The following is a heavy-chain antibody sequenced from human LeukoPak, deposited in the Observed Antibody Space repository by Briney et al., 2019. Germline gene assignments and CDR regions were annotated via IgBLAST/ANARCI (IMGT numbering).Heavy chain of an antibody. V-gene: IGHV3-43*02. J-gene: IGHJ4*02. CDR2: ISGDGGST. CDR1: GFTFDDYA. Sequence: PGGSLRLSCAASGFTFDDYAMHWVRQAPGKGLEWVSLISGDGGSTYYADSVKSRLTISRDNTKNSLYLQMNSLRTEDTALYYCANEDYWGQGTLVTVSS. CDR3: ANEDY.